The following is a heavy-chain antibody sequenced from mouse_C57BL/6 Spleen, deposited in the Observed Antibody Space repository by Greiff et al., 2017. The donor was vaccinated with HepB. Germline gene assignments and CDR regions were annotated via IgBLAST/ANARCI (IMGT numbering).Heavy chain of an antibody. V-gene: IGHV5-17*01. Sequence: EVQLVESGGGLVKPGGSLKLSCAASGFTFSDYGMHWVRQAPEKGLEWVAYISSGSSTIYYADTVKGRFTISRDNAKNNLFLKMTSLRSEDTAMYDCARNYGTPAWFAYWGQGTLVTVSA. CDR3: ARNYGTPAWFAY. D-gene: IGHD1-1*01. CDR1: GFTFSDYG. CDR2: ISSGSSTI. J-gene: IGHJ3*01.